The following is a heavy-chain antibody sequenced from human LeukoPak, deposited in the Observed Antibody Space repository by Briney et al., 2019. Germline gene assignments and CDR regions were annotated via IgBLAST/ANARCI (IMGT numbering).Heavy chain of an antibody. CDR3: ARDLRPKLPGGPDY. CDR2: IRYDGSNK. D-gene: IGHD1-26*01. V-gene: IGHV3-30*02. Sequence: PGGYLRLYCAASGFTFSSYGMHWVRQAPGKGLEGVAFIRYDGSNKYYADSVKGRFTISRDNSKNTLYLQMNSLRAEDTAVYYCARDLRPKLPGGPDYWGQGTLVTVSS. J-gene: IGHJ4*02. CDR1: GFTFSSYG.